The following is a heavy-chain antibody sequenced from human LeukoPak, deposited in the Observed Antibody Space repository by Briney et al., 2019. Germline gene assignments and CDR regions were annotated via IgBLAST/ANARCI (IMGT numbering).Heavy chain of an antibody. Sequence: ASVKVSCKASGYTFTSYAMNWVRQAPGQGLEWMGWINTNTGNPTYAQGFTGRFVFSLDTSVSTAYLQISSLKAEDTAVYYCARGHYVWGSYIRSTDYWGQGTLVTVSS. V-gene: IGHV7-4-1*02. CDR2: INTNTGNP. J-gene: IGHJ4*02. CDR1: GYTFTSYA. CDR3: ARGHYVWGSYIRSTDY. D-gene: IGHD3-16*01.